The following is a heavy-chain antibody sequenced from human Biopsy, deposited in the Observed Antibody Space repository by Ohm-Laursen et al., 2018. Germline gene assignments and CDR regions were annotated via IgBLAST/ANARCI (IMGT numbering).Heavy chain of an antibody. D-gene: IGHD2-8*01. CDR1: TFTFSSDS. Sequence: SLRLSCAASTFTFSSDSVNWVRQAPGKGLEWVSYINSDASYIYYGVSVRGRFTISRDNAKNSVYLQMNSLRVEDTAVYYCARDDGFYARTSGMDVWGPGTTVTVSS. CDR3: ARDDGFYARTSGMDV. V-gene: IGHV3-21*01. CDR2: INSDASYI. J-gene: IGHJ6*02.